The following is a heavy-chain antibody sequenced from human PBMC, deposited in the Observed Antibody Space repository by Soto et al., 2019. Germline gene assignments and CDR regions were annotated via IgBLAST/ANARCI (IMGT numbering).Heavy chain of an antibody. J-gene: IGHJ6*02. D-gene: IGHD2-2*01. CDR2: INPSGGST. CDR3: AREKSLWSPAAVLYYYYGMDV. CDR1: GYTFTGYY. Sequence: GASVKVSCKASGYTFTGYYMHWVRQAPGQGLEWMGIINPSGGSTSYAQKFQGRVTMTRDTSTSTVYMELSSLRSEDTAVYYCAREKSLWSPAAVLYYYYGMDVWGQGTTVTVSS. V-gene: IGHV1-46*01.